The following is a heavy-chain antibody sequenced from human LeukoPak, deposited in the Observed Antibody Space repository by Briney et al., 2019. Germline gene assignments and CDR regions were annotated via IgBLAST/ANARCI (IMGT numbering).Heavy chain of an antibody. CDR3: AKDANYYDSSGYYGGYFDY. CDR1: GFTFSSYN. V-gene: IGHV3-23*01. CDR2: ISGSGGST. Sequence: PGGSLRLSCAASGFTFSSYNMNWVRQAPGKGLEWVSAISGSGGSTYYADSVKGRFTISRDNSKNTLYLQMNSLRAEDTAVYYCAKDANYYDSSGYYGGYFDYWGQGTLVTVSS. D-gene: IGHD3-22*01. J-gene: IGHJ4*02.